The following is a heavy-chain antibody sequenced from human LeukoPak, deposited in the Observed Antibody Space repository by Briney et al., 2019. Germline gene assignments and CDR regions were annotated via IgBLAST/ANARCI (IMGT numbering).Heavy chain of an antibody. V-gene: IGHV7-4-1*02. D-gene: IGHD3-22*01. J-gene: IGHJ3*02. CDR3: ASVAYYYDSRDDAFDI. CDR1: GYTFTSYA. CDR2: INTNTGNP. Sequence: GASVKVSCKASGYTFTSYAMNWVRQAPGQGLEWMGWINTNTGNPTYARGFTGRFVFSLDTSVSTAYLQISSLKAEDTAVYYCASVAYYYDSRDDAFDIWGQGTMVTVSS.